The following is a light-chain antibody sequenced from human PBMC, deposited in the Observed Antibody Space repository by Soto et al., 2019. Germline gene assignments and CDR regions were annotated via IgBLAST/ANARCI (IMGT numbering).Light chain of an antibody. CDR2: GAS. Sequence: EIVLTQSPGTLSLSPGERATLSCRASQSVSGSYLAWYQQKPGQAPRLLIYGASSRATGIPARFSGSGSGTDFTLTISRLEPEDFAVYHRQQYGSSPLTFGGGTKVDIK. CDR3: QQYGSSPLT. V-gene: IGKV3-20*01. J-gene: IGKJ4*01. CDR1: QSVSGSY.